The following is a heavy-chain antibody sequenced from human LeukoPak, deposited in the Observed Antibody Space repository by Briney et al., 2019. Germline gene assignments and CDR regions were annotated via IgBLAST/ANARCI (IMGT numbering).Heavy chain of an antibody. V-gene: IGHV3-11*01. D-gene: IGHD1-26*01. J-gene: IGHJ4*02. CDR1: GFTFSDYF. CDR3: TTERSSGSHPMDNYFGY. CDR2: ISTSGDMV. Sequence: PGGSLRLSCAASGFTFSDYFMTWIRQAPGKGLEWISYISTSGDMVYYAGSVKGRFTISRDNAKNSVYLQMSSLRAEDTAVYYCTTERSSGSHPMDNYFGYWGQGTLVTVSS.